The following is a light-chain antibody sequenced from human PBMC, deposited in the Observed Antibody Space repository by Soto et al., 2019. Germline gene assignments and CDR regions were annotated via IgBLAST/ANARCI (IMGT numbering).Light chain of an antibody. Sequence: EIVLTQSPATLSLSPGERATLSCRASQSVSSYLTWYQQKPGQAPRLLIYDASNRATGIQARFSGSGSGTDFTFTIRSLQPEDIATYYCKQYDNLPIYFGPGTKVDIK. CDR2: DAS. CDR3: KQYDNLPIY. CDR1: QSVSSY. V-gene: IGKV3-11*01. J-gene: IGKJ3*01.